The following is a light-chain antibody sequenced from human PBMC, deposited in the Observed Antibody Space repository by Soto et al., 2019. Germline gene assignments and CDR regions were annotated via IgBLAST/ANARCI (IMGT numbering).Light chain of an antibody. CDR3: GTWASSLSAV. CDR2: DNN. Sequence: QSALTQPPSVSAAPGQKVTISCSGSSSNIGNNYVSWYQQLPGTAPKLLIYDNNKRPSGIPDRFSGSKSGTSATLGITGLQTGDEADYYCGTWASSLSAVFGGGNKLTVL. CDR1: SSNIGNNY. V-gene: IGLV1-51*01. J-gene: IGLJ2*01.